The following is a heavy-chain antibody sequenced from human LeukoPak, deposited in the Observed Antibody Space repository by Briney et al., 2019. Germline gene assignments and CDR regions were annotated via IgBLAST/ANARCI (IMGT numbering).Heavy chain of an antibody. CDR1: GFTFSNAW. V-gene: IGHV3-15*01. Sequence: PGGSLRLSCAASGFTFSNAWMSWVRQAPEKGLEWVGRIKSKSDGGTTDYAAPVKGRFTISRDDSKNTLYLQMNSLKTEDTAVYYCITFSMIVVVITDWGQGTLVTVSS. CDR2: IKSKSDGGTT. D-gene: IGHD3-22*01. J-gene: IGHJ4*02. CDR3: ITFSMIVVVITD.